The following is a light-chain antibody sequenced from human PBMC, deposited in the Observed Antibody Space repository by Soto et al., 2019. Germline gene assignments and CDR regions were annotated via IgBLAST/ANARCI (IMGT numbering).Light chain of an antibody. CDR3: XQRNDWVT. V-gene: IGKV3D-11*03. CDR1: QGVSRK. Sequence: DIVMTHSQATLSVAPGETVPFSCRASQGVSRKLAWYQQKPGQAPRLLIYDASNRATGIPPRFSGSGSGTEFILTISSLEPEDSGVYYCXQRNDWVTCGGGTKVDI. CDR2: DAS. J-gene: IGKJ4*01.